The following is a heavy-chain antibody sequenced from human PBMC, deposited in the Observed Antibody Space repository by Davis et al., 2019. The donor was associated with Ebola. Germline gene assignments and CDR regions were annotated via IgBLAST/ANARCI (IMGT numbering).Heavy chain of an antibody. V-gene: IGHV3-69-1*01. CDR1: GFTFDEWD. Sequence: GESLKISCVGAGFTFDEWDMNWVRQAPGKGLEWISLSSISTTTYYADTVKGRFTISRDNAKNSLYLQMNSLRDEDTAVYYCTRGRDGYGWGQGTRVTVSS. CDR3: TRGRDGYG. D-gene: IGHD5-24*01. CDR2: SSISTTT. J-gene: IGHJ4*02.